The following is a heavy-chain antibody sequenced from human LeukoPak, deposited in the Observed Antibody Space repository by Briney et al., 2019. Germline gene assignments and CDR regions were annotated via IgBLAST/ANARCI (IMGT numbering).Heavy chain of an antibody. V-gene: IGHV3-66*01. CDR2: NNGGTT. CDR3: ARWPTMGGR. D-gene: IGHD3-16*01. J-gene: IGHJ4*02. CDR1: GFPVSDNY. Sequence: GGSLTLSCAASGFPVSDNYMTWVRQAPGKGLEWVSVNNGGTTKYADSVKGRFIISRDNSRNMLYLQMNSLRVEDTAVYYCARWPTMGGRWGQGTLVTVSS.